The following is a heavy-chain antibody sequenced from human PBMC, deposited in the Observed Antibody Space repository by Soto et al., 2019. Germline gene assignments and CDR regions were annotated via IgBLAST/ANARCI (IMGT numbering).Heavy chain of an antibody. J-gene: IGHJ4*02. Sequence: QVQLVQSGAEVKKPGASVKVSCKGSGYTFTSYDINWVRQATGQGLEWMGWMNPNSGNTGYAQKSHASVTMTRNTSISTDYIKLSTLRSEDTAVYYCARGIQAEKLDYWAQGTLATASS. CDR1: GYTFTSYD. CDR2: MNPNSGNT. V-gene: IGHV1-8*01. CDR3: ARGIQAEKLDY.